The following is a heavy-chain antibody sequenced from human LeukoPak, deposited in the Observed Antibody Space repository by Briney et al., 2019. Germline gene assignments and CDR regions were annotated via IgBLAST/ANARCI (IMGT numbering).Heavy chain of an antibody. V-gene: IGHV1-2*02. J-gene: IGHJ4*01. CDR1: GYTFTGYY. CDR3: ARGYRIGYCSSTSCAYYFDY. Sequence: GAAVKVCCKASGYTFTGYYMHWVRQAPGQGLEWMAWINPDSGGTNYAQKFQGRVTMTRDTSISTAYMELSRLRSDDTALYYCARGYRIGYCSSTSCAYYFDYWGHGTLVTVSS. CDR2: INPDSGGT. D-gene: IGHD2-2*01.